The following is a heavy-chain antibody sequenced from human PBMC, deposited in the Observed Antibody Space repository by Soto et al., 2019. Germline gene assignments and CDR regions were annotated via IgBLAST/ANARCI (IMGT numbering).Heavy chain of an antibody. V-gene: IGHV3-66*01. D-gene: IGHD2-2*01. CDR2: IYTGGLT. CDR3: SRTIGCASSLDFDD. CDR1: GFTVGSNY. J-gene: IGHJ4*02. Sequence: EVQLVDSGGALVQPGGSLRLSCAASGFTVGSNYMNWVRQAPGKGLEWVSVIYTGGLTSYADSVKGRFTISSDDSSNTLYLQMSSLRTDDTAVYYCSRTIGCASSLDFDDWGQGTLVTVSS.